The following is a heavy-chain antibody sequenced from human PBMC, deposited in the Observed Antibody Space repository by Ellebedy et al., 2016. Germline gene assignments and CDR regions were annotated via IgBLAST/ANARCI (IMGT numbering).Heavy chain of an antibody. CDR3: ARFPLNTVTNPA. CDR1: GVSITNNY. Sequence: SETLSLTCTVSGVSITNNYWSWIRQPPGKGLEWIGEIIHSGSTNYNPSLKSRVTISVDTSKNQFSLKLSSVTAADTAVYYCARFPLNTVTNPAWGQGTLVTVSS. CDR2: IIHSGST. J-gene: IGHJ5*02. V-gene: IGHV4-34*12. D-gene: IGHD4-17*01.